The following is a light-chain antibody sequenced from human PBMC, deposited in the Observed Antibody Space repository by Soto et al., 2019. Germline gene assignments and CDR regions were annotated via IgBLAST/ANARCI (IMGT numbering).Light chain of an antibody. V-gene: IGKV3-11*01. J-gene: IGKJ1*01. Sequence: EIVFTQSPAPPSLSPGERATLSCRASQRISGYLAWYQQRPGQAHRLLIYDASNRATGIQVRFSGSGSGTDFTLTIRSLEPEEFAVYYCQQYASSPGTVGQGTQVDI. CDR3: QQYASSPGT. CDR2: DAS. CDR1: QRISGY.